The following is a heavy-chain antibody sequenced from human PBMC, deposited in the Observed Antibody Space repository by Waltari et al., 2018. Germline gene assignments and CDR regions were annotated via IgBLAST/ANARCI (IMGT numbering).Heavy chain of an antibody. D-gene: IGHD3-22*01. CDR1: GGTVSSYA. CDR2: VITSVGTA. J-gene: IGHJ3*02. CDR3: ASDSSGSLDAFDI. Sequence: QVKLVQSGAEVKKPGYSVKVLCQASGGTVSSYAISWVRQAPGQGLEWMGGVITSVGTANYAQKFQGICTMTADKSTSTAYMELSSLRSEDTAGYYCASDSSGSLDAFDIWGQGTLVTVSS. V-gene: IGHV1-69*14.